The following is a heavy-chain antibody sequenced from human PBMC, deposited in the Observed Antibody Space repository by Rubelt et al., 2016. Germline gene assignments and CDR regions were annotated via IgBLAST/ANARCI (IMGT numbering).Heavy chain of an antibody. Sequence: QVQLQESGPGLVKPSETLSLTCTVSGGSVSSGSYYWSWIRQPPGKGLEWIGYIYYSGSTNYNPSLKSRVTISVDTSKNQFSLKRNAATAADTAVYYCARGLQAVTGWGQGALVTVSS. J-gene: IGHJ4*02. D-gene: IGHD5-18*01. V-gene: IGHV4-61*01. CDR3: ARGLQAVTG. CDR1: GGSVSSGSYY. CDR2: IYYSGST.